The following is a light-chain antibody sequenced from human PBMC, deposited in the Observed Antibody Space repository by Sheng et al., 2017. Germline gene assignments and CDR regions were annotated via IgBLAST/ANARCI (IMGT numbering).Light chain of an antibody. Sequence: DIQMTQSPSSLSASVGDRVTITCRASQDISNFLAWYQQKPGKVPKLLIYAASTLHSGVPSRFSGSGSGTEFTLTISSLQSEDFAVYYCQQYNNWPPWTFGQGTKVEIK. CDR2: AAS. V-gene: IGKV1-27*01. J-gene: IGKJ1*01. CDR3: QQYNNWPPWT. CDR1: QDISNF.